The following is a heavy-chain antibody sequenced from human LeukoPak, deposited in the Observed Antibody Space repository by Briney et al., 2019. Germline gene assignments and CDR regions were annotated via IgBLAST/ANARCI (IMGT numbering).Heavy chain of an antibody. CDR2: IDYSGST. V-gene: IGHV4-39*07. J-gene: IGHJ4*02. Sequence: SETLSLTCTVSGGSISSPIYYWGWIRQPPGKGVEGIGNIDYSGSTYYNSSLKSRVTISVDTSKNRLSLRVTSVTAADTAVYYCARDRDRWGQGTLVTVPS. D-gene: IGHD3-10*01. CDR3: ARDRDR. CDR1: GGSISSPIYY.